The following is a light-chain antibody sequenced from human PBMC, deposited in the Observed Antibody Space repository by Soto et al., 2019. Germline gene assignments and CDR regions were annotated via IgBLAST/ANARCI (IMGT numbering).Light chain of an antibody. J-gene: IGLJ2*01. CDR1: SSNIGSHY. CDR2: RNS. V-gene: IGLV1-47*01. CDR3: AAWADSLSGVV. Sequence: QSVLTQPPSASGTPGQRVTISCSGSSSNIGSHYVYWYQQLPGTVPQLLIYRNSERPSGVPDRFSGSKSGTSASLAISGLRSEDAADYYCAAWADSLSGVVFGGGTKLTVL.